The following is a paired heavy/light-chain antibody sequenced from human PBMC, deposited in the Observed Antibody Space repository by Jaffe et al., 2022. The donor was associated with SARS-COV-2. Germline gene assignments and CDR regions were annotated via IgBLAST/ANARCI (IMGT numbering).Heavy chain of an antibody. CDR3: THVGSIWDRIDS. CDR2: IKSKAGGGTT. Sequence: EMQLVESGGGLVEPGGSLRLSCVVSGITFNYAWMSWVRQAPGKGLEWVGRIKSKAGGGTTDYAAVVKDRFTISRDDSKNTVYLEMNSLKSEDTGVYYCTHVGSIWDRIDSWGQGTLVTVSS. J-gene: IGHJ4*02. V-gene: IGHV3-15*01. CDR1: GITFNYAW. D-gene: IGHD3-16*01.
Light chain of an antibody. CDR2: DVT. CDR1: SSDVGGYNY. J-gene: IGLJ2*01. CDR3: SSYSSSSIVL. V-gene: IGLV2-14*03. Sequence: QSALTQPASVSGSPGQSIAISCTGTSSDVGGYNYVSWYQQHPGKAPKLIIYDVTNRRSGVSDRFSGSKSGNTASLTISGLQAEDEADYYCSSYSSSSIVLFGGGTKLTVL.